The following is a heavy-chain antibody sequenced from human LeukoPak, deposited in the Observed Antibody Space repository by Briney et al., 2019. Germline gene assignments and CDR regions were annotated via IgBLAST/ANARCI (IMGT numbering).Heavy chain of an antibody. CDR1: GFTFSSSA. CDR2: ISGSGSGGST. J-gene: IGHJ4*02. CDR3: AKSGYNRFDY. D-gene: IGHD5-24*01. Sequence: QPGGSLRLSCAASGFTFSSSAMSWVRQAPGKGLEWVSSISGSGSGGSTYYADSVKGRFTISRDNSKNTLYLQMNSLRAEGTAVYYCAKSGYNRFDYWGQGTLVTVSS. V-gene: IGHV3-23*01.